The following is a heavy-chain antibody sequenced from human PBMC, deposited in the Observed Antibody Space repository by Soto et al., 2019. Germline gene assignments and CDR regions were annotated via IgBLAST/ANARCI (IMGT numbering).Heavy chain of an antibody. J-gene: IGHJ6*02. Sequence: SETLSLTCAVYGGSFSGYYWSWIRQPPGKGLEWIGEISHSGSTNYNPSLKSRVTISVDTSKNQFSLKLSSVTAADTAVYYCARAHGGYYYYGMDVWGQGTTVTVSS. V-gene: IGHV4-34*01. CDR3: ARAHGGYYYYGMDV. D-gene: IGHD3-10*01. CDR1: GGSFSGYY. CDR2: ISHSGST.